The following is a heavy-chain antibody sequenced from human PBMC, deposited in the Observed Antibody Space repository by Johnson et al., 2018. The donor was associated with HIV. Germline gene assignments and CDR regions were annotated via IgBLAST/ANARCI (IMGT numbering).Heavy chain of an antibody. V-gene: IGHV3-30*03. D-gene: IGHD3-22*01. Sequence: QMQLVESGGGVVQPGGSLRLSCAASGFTFSSYGMHWVRQAPGKGLEWVVTISYDGSNKYYADSGKGRFTLSSDNSKNTLYLQMNSLRAEDTAVYYFARVIGYDSSGKAFDIWGRGTMVTVSS. CDR1: GFTFSSYG. CDR2: ISYDGSNK. J-gene: IGHJ3*02. CDR3: ARVIGYDSSGKAFDI.